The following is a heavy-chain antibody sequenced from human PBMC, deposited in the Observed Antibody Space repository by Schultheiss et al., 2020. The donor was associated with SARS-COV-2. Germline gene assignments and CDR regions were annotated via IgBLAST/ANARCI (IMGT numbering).Heavy chain of an antibody. D-gene: IGHD2-8*01. CDR2: ISYDGSNK. J-gene: IGHJ2*01. V-gene: IGHV3-30*03. CDR3: ARGLGTPRHASGVF. CDR1: GFTFSSYG. Sequence: GGSLRLSCAASGFTFSSYGMHWVRQAPGKGLEWVAVISYDGSNKYYADSVKGRFTISRDNSKNTLYLQMNSLRAEDTAVYYCARGLGTPRHASGVFWGRGTLVTVSS.